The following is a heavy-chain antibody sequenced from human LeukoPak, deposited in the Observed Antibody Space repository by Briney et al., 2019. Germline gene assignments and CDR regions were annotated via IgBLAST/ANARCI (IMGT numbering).Heavy chain of an antibody. V-gene: IGHV1-69*01. J-gene: IGHJ4*02. D-gene: IGHD3-22*01. CDR2: IIPIFGTA. Sequence: SVKASCKASGGTFSSYAISWVGQAPGQGLEWMGGIIPIFGTANYAQKFQGRVTITADESTSTAYMELSSLRSEDTAVYYCAAKLDPYDSSGYYRDYWGQGTLVTVSS. CDR1: GGTFSSYA. CDR3: AAKLDPYDSSGYYRDY.